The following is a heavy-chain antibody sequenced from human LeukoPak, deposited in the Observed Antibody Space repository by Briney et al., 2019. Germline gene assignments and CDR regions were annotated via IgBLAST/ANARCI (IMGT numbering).Heavy chain of an antibody. D-gene: IGHD4-17*01. V-gene: IGHV3-7*04. CDR3: ARVPATVKADY. CDR2: INQDGSAT. Sequence: GGSLRLSCAVSGFTLSNYWMSWVRQAPGKGLEWVANINQDGSATYYVVSVKGRFTISRDNAKNSLLLHMNSLRAEDTALYYCARVPATVKADYWGQGTLVTVSS. J-gene: IGHJ4*02. CDR1: GFTLSNYW.